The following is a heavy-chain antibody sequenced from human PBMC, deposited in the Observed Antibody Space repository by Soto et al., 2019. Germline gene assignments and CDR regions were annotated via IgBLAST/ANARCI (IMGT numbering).Heavy chain of an antibody. CDR3: ARGGGGSSWYFLVY. V-gene: IGHV4-59*01. J-gene: IGHJ4*02. CDR1: GGSISSYY. CDR2: IYYSGST. D-gene: IGHD6-13*01. Sequence: QVQLQESGPGLVKPSETLSLTCTVSGGSISSYYWSWIRQPPGKGLEWIGYIYYSGSTNYNPSLKRRVTISVDTSKNQFSLKLGSVTDAETAVYYCARGGGGSSWYFLVYWGQGTLVTVSS.